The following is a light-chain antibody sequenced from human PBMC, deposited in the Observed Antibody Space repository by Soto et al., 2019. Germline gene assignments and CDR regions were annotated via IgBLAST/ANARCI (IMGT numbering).Light chain of an antibody. V-gene: IGLV2-14*01. Sequence: QSVLTQPASVSGSPGQSITISCTGTSGDIGSYNRVSWYQQHPGKAPKLIIYEVTDRPSGVSNRFSGSKSGNTASLTISGLQAEDEAEYYCISYAAGNNYLVFGGGTKLTVL. CDR3: ISYAAGNNYLV. CDR1: SGDIGSYNR. CDR2: EVT. J-gene: IGLJ2*01.